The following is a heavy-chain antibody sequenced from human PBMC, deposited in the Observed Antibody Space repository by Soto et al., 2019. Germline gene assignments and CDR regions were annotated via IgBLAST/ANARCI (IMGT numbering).Heavy chain of an antibody. CDR3: AKDTTLITDILTDPFDY. J-gene: IGHJ4*02. Sequence: AVGSLTLSSAASGFTFSSYGMHWVRQAPGKGLEWVAVISYDGSNKYYADSVKGRFTISRDNSKNTLYLQMNSLRAEDTAVYYCAKDTTLITDILTDPFDYWGQGTLVTVSS. CDR1: GFTFSSYG. D-gene: IGHD3-9*01. V-gene: IGHV3-30*18. CDR2: ISYDGSNK.